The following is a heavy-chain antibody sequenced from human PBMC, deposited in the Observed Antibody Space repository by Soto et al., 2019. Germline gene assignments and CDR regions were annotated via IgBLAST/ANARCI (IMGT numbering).Heavy chain of an antibody. CDR3: ARGGGPYVWFNEF. V-gene: IGHV1-69*13. Sequence: GASVKVSCKDSGGLFSSFAISWVRQAPGQGLEWMGGTIPVFGTTNYAQKFQGRVTITADESTNTAYMELSSLTSDDTAMYYCARGGGPYVWFNEFWGQGTQVTVSS. CDR1: GGLFSSFA. D-gene: IGHD3-16*01. J-gene: IGHJ4*02. CDR2: TIPVFGTT.